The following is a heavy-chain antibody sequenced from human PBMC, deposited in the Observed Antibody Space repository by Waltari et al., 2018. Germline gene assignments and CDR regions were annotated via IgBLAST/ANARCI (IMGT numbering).Heavy chain of an antibody. CDR3: ARGNEQWLITIDY. CDR1: GYTFTSYA. CDR2: INAGNGNT. V-gene: IGHV1-3*01. D-gene: IGHD6-19*01. J-gene: IGHJ4*02. Sequence: QVQLVQSGAEVKKPGASVKVSCKASGYTFTSYAMHWVRQAPGQRLEWMGWINAGNGNTKYSQKFQGRVTITRDTAASTAYMERSSLRSEDTAWYYWARGNEQWLITIDYWGQGTLVTVSS.